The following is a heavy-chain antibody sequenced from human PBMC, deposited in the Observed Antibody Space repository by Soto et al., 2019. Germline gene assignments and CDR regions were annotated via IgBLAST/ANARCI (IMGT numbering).Heavy chain of an antibody. CDR2: ISAYNGNT. V-gene: IGHV1-18*04. D-gene: IGHD2-15*01. CDR3: ARLTSFFFVHCYPMNCTVV. CDR1: GYTFTSSG. J-gene: IGHJ6*02. Sequence: GASVKVSCKASGYTFTSSGISWVRQAPGQGLEWMGWISAYNGNTNYAQKLQGRVTMTTDTSTSTAYMELRSLRSDDTAVYYCARLTSFFFVHCYPMNCTVVWGPGTFLTVSS.